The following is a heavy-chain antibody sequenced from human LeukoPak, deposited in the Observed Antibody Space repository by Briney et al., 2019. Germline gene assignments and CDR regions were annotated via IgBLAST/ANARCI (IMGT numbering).Heavy chain of an antibody. CDR2: ISYDGSNK. Sequence: PGRSLRLSCAASGFTFSSYAMHWVRQAPGKGLEWVAVISYDGSNKYYADSVKGRFTISGDNSKNTLYLQMNSLRAEDTAVYYCARDRRWFGTFDPWGQGTLVTVSS. V-gene: IGHV3-30*04. J-gene: IGHJ5*02. CDR3: ARDRRWFGTFDP. D-gene: IGHD3-10*01. CDR1: GFTFSSYA.